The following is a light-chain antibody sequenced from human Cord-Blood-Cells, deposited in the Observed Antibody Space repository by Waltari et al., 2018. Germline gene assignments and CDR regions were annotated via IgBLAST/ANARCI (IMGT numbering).Light chain of an antibody. Sequence: QSVLTQPPSASGTPGQRVTISCSGSSPNIGSNPVTWYHTPPGTAPKLLIYSNNQRPSGVPDRFSGSKSGTSASLAISGLQSEDEADYYCAAWDDSLNGWVFGGGTKLTVL. CDR2: SNN. CDR3: AAWDDSLNGWV. J-gene: IGLJ3*02. V-gene: IGLV1-44*01. CDR1: SPNIGSNP.